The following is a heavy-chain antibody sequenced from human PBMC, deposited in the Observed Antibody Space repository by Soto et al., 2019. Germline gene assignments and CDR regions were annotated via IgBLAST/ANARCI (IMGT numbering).Heavy chain of an antibody. CDR1: GFIFSSYA. Sequence: GGSLRLSCAASGFIFSSYAMHWVRQAPGKGLEWVAVISYDGSNKYYAGSVKGRFTISRDNSKNTLYLQMNSLRPEDTAVYYCAKELQRSFDYWGQGTLVTVSS. CDR2: ISYDGSNK. V-gene: IGHV3-30-3*02. D-gene: IGHD2-21*02. J-gene: IGHJ4*02. CDR3: AKELQRSFDY.